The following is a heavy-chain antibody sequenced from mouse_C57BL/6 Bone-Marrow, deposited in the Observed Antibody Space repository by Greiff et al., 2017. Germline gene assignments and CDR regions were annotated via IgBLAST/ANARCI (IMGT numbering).Heavy chain of an antibody. Sequence: EVQGVESGGGLVQPGGSLKLSCAASGFTFSDYGMAWVRQAPRKGPEWVAFISNLAYSIYYAATVTGRFTISRANAKNNLYLEMSRLRSEDTAMDYCARRGDDYDGAMDYWGQGTSVTVSS. CDR3: ARRGDDYDGAMDY. CDR1: GFTFSDYG. D-gene: IGHD2-4*01. CDR2: ISNLAYSI. J-gene: IGHJ4*01. V-gene: IGHV5-15*01.